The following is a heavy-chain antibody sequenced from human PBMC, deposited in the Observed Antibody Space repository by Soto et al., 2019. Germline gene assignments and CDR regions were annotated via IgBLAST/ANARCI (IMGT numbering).Heavy chain of an antibody. CDR1: GFSFSIFW. D-gene: IGHD5-12*01. V-gene: IGHV3-74*01. J-gene: IGHJ4*02. Sequence: EVQLVESGGDLVQPGGSLRLSCAASGFSFSIFWMHWVRQAPGKGLVWVSSINGGGSSADYADSVKGRFTFSRDNAKNTVYLQMNSLRAEDTAVYSCTRGGGYSGYDPFDYWGQGTLVTVSS. CDR2: INGGGSSA. CDR3: TRGGGYSGYDPFDY.